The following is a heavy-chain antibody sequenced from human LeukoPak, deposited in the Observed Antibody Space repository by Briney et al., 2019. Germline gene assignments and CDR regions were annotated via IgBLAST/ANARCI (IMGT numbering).Heavy chain of an antibody. Sequence: PSETLSLTCTVSGGSISGYYWSWIRQSPGKGLEWIGYIYYSGSTNYNPSLKSRVTISVDRSKNQFSLKLSSVAAADTAVYYCARLVQDYDVLTGYYMGYYYGMDVWGQGTTVTVSS. CDR1: GGSISGYY. CDR3: ARLVQDYDVLTGYYMGYYYGMDV. J-gene: IGHJ6*02. D-gene: IGHD3-9*01. V-gene: IGHV4-59*01. CDR2: IYYSGST.